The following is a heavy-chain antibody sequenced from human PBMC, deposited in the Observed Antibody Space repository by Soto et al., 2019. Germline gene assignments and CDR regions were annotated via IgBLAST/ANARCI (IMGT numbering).Heavy chain of an antibody. J-gene: IGHJ6*02. V-gene: IGHV3-30*18. D-gene: IGHD5-18*01. CDR1: GFTFSSYG. CDR2: ISYDGSNK. CDR3: AKDIRIQLWLLSGMDV. Sequence: ESGGGVVQPGRSLRLSCAASGFTFSSYGMHWVRQAPGKGLEWVAVISYDGSNKYYADSVKGRFTISRDNSKNTLYLQMNSLRAEDTAVYYCAKDIRIQLWLLSGMDVWGQGTTVTVSS.